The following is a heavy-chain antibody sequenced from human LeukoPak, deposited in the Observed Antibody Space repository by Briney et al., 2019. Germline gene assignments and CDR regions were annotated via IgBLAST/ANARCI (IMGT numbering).Heavy chain of an antibody. D-gene: IGHD3-3*01. CDR2: ISSSSSYI. CDR1: GFTFSSYA. V-gene: IGHV3-21*01. J-gene: IGHJ4*02. CDR3: ARETYYDFWSGYYTDY. Sequence: GGSLRLSCAASGFTFSSYAMSWVRQAPGKGLEWVSSISSSSSYIYYADSVKGRFTISRDNAKNSLYLQMNSLRAEDTAVYYCARETYYDFWSGYYTDYRGQGTLVTVSS.